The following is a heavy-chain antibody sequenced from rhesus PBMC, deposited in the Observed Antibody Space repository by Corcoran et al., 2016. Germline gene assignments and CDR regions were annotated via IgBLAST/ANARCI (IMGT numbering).Heavy chain of an antibody. D-gene: IGHD4-35*01. CDR3: AKEEGAAYGNSCLDY. Sequence: GGGLAKPGGSLRLSCAASGFTFTNHWMHWVRQAPGKGLEWISTINTIDGRTRFGDSVKDRFTISRENARNTLYLQMNSLRAEDTAVYYCAKEEGAAYGNSCLDYWGQGVLVTVSS. CDR1: GFTFTNHW. V-gene: IGHV3-28*02. J-gene: IGHJ4*01. CDR2: INTIDGRT.